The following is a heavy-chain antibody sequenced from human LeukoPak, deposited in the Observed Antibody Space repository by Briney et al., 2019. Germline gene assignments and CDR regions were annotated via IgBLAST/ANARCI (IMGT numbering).Heavy chain of an antibody. J-gene: IGHJ4*02. CDR2: MNPNSGDT. CDR1: GYTFTNYD. V-gene: IGHV1-8*01. D-gene: IGHD3-22*01. Sequence: ASEKVSCKASGYTFTNYDLTWVRQATGQGLEWMGWMNPNSGDTGYAQKFQGRLTMTRDTSISTAYMELSSLRSEDTAVYFCARGFAAYDTSDYAFSYYWGQGTLVTVSS. CDR3: ARGFAAYDTSDYAFSYY.